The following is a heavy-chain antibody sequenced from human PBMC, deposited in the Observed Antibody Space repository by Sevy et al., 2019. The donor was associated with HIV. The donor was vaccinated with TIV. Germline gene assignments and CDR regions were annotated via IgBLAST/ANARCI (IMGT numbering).Heavy chain of an antibody. CDR3: ARGHYGSGTDAFDI. J-gene: IGHJ3*02. Sequence: GGSLRLSCAPSGFTFSSYDMHWVRQATGKGLEWVSAIGTAGDTYYPGSVKGRFTISRENAKNSLYLQMNSLRAGDTAVYYCARGHYGSGTDAFDIWGQGTMVTVSS. CDR2: IGTAGDT. CDR1: GFTFSSYD. V-gene: IGHV3-13*01. D-gene: IGHD3-10*01.